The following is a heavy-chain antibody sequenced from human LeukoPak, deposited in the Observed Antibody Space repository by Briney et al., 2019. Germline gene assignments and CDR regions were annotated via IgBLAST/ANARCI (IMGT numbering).Heavy chain of an antibody. CDR1: VYTFSNYW. CDR2: IYPGDADT. CDR3: ARHTLERRKDNAFDI. J-gene: IGHJ3*02. D-gene: IGHD3-16*01. V-gene: IGHV5-51*01. Sequence: GESLKISCKGSVYTFSNYWIGWVRQMPGKGLECMGIIYPGDADTRYSPSFQGQVTNSADKSITTAYLQWGSLKASDTAIYYCARHTLERRKDNAFDIWGQGTMITVSS.